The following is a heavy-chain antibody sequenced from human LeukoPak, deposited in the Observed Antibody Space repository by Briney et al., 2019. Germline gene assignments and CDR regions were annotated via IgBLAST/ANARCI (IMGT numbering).Heavy chain of an antibody. Sequence: PGGSLRLSCAASGFTFSSYAMSWVRQAPGKGLEWVSAISGSGGSTYYADSVKGRFTISRDNSKNTLYLQMNSLRAEDTAVYYCAKVKKPHRSYDFWSGPEDFDYWGQGTLVTVSS. CDR2: ISGSGGST. D-gene: IGHD3-3*01. J-gene: IGHJ4*02. CDR1: GFTFSSYA. V-gene: IGHV3-23*01. CDR3: AKVKKPHRSYDFWSGPEDFDY.